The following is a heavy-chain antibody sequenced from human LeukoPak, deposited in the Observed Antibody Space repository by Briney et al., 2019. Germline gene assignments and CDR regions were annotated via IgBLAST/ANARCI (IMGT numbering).Heavy chain of an antibody. CDR3: ARLTLSANDWCYDY. CDR2: IKEDGSEK. CDR1: GFTFNNYW. D-gene: IGHD5-12*01. V-gene: IGHV3-7*01. J-gene: IGHJ4*02. Sequence: GGSLRLSCAASGFTFNNYWMTWVRQAPGKGLEWVASIKEDGSEKYYVDSVKGRFTISRDNAKNSLYLQMNSLRAEDTAVYYCARLTLSANDWCYDYWGQGTLVTVSS.